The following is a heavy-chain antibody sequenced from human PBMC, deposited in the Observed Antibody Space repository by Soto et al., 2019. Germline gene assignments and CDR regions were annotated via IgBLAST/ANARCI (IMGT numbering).Heavy chain of an antibody. V-gene: IGHV3-23*01. J-gene: IGHJ6*02. CDR2: ISGSGGST. Sequence: GGSLRLSCAASGFTFSSYAMSWVRQAPGKGLEWVSAISGSGGSTYYADSVKGRFTISRDNSKNTLYLQMNSLRAEDTAVYYCAKTRGTTVGYYYYGMDVWGQGTTVTVSS. D-gene: IGHD1-26*01. CDR1: GFTFSSYA. CDR3: AKTRGTTVGYYYYGMDV.